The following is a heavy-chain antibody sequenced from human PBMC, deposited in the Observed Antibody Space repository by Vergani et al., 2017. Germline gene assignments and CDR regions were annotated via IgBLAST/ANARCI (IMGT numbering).Heavy chain of an antibody. J-gene: IGHJ4*02. CDR3: AKEGGGYCSGGTCYPGY. CDR1: GFTFSSYG. D-gene: IGHD2-15*01. CDR2: IRSDESRR. Sequence: QVQLVESGGGVVQPGGSLRLSCAASGFTFSSYGMHWVRQAPGKGLEWVASIRSDESRRYYGDSMEGPFTISRDNSKNTLYLQMKSLRPEDTAVYYCAKEGGGYCSGGTCYPGYWGQGTLVIVSS. V-gene: IGHV3-30*02.